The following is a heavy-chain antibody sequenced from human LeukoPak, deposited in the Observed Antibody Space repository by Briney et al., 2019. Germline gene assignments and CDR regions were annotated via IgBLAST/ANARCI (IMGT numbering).Heavy chain of an antibody. J-gene: IGHJ4*02. D-gene: IGHD2-21*01. Sequence: GGSLRLSCAVSGITLSNYGMSWVRQAPGKGLECVAGISDSGGSTKYADSVKGRFTISRDNPKNTMYLQMNSLRAEDTAVYFCAKRGVVIRAILVGFHKEAYYFDSWGQGALVTVSS. CDR2: ISDSGGST. CDR3: AKRGVVIRAILVGFHKEAYYFDS. CDR1: GITLSNYG. V-gene: IGHV3-23*01.